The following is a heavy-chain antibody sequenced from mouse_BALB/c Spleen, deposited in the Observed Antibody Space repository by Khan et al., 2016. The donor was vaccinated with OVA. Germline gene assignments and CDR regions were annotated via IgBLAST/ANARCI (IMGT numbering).Heavy chain of an antibody. V-gene: IGHV2-6-1*01. CDR3: ARQPYYHYKLMDY. D-gene: IGHD2-4*01. J-gene: IGHJ4*01. Sequence: QVQLKQSGPGLVAPSQSLSITCTISGFSLTNYGVHWVRQPPGKGLEWLVVIWSDGSTTYNSALKSRLTISKDNSTSQVFLKMNSLQSEDTAVYFCARQPYYHYKLMDYWGQGTSVTVSS. CDR2: IWSDGST. CDR1: GFSLTNYG.